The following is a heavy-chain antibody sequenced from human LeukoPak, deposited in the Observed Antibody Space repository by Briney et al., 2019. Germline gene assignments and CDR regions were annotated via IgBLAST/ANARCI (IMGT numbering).Heavy chain of an antibody. CDR1: GYTFTSFD. D-gene: IGHD3-22*01. J-gene: IGHJ4*02. CDR3: ATGTVNYYDSSGYYTQFFDY. V-gene: IGHV1-8*01. Sequence: GASVKVSCKTSGYTFTSFDIHWVRQATGQGLEWMGWMNPNSGNTGYAQKFQGRVTMTEDTSTDTAYMELSSLRSEDTAVYYCATGTVNYYDSSGYYTQFFDYWGQGTLVTVSS. CDR2: MNPNSGNT.